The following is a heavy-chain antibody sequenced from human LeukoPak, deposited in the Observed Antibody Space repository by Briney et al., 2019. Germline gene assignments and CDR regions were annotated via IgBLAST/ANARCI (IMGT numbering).Heavy chain of an antibody. J-gene: IGHJ5*02. V-gene: IGHV1-2*02. CDR3: ARDPRIAAVGDNNWFDP. CDR1: GYTLTDHY. CDR2: INPNSGGT. Sequence: GASVKVSCKASGYTLTDHYVHWVRQAPGQGLEWMGWINPNSGGTDYAQKFQGRVTMTRDTSISTAYMELSRPRSDDTAVYYCARDPRIAAVGDNNWFDPWGQGTLVTVSS. D-gene: IGHD6-13*01.